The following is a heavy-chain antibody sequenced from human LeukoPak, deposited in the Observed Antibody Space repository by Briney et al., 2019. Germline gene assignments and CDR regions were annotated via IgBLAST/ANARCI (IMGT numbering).Heavy chain of an antibody. Sequence: SVKVSCKASGGTFSSYAISWVRQAPGQGLEWMGGIIPIFGTANYAQKFQGRVTITADKSTSTAFMELSSLRSEDTAVYYCASEGGYYYDSSGYYGAFDIWGQGTMVTVSS. CDR1: GGTFSSYA. D-gene: IGHD3-22*01. CDR3: ASEGGYYYDSSGYYGAFDI. CDR2: IIPIFGTA. J-gene: IGHJ3*02. V-gene: IGHV1-69*06.